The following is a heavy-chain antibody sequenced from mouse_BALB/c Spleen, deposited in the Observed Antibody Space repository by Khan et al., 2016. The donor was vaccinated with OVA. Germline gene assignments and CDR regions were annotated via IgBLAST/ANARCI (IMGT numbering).Heavy chain of an antibody. Sequence: EVERVESGGGLVKPGGSLKLSCAASGFTFSSYSMSWVRQTPEKRLEWVATITSGGSYTYYPDSVKGRFTISRDNARNTLYLQMSSLKSEDTAMYYCSRDRNYYGSSFYFDYWGQGTTLTVSS. D-gene: IGHD1-1*01. V-gene: IGHV5-6-4*01. J-gene: IGHJ2*01. CDR3: SRDRNYYGSSFYFDY. CDR2: ITSGGSYT. CDR1: GFTFSSYS.